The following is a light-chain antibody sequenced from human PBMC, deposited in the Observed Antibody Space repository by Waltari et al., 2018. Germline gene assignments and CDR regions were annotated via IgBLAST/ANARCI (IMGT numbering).Light chain of an antibody. V-gene: IGLV4-69*01. CDR1: SGHSSYA. J-gene: IGLJ2*01. CDR2: LNSDGSP. Sequence: QLVLTQSPSASASLGASVKLTCTLSSGHSSYAIAWHQQQPDKGPRYLMKLNSDGSPSKGEGIPDLFSGSNFGAERYLTISSLQSEDEADYCCQTWGTGIQVFGGGTKLTVL. CDR3: QTWGTGIQV.